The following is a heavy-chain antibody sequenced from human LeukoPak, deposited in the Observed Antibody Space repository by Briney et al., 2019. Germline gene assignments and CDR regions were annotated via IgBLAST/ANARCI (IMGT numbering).Heavy chain of an antibody. D-gene: IGHD3-10*01. CDR3: ARDYTTMVRGVIMDWFDP. Sequence: ASVKVSCKASGYTFTSYAMNWVRQAPGQGLEWMGWINTNTGNPTYAQGFTGRFVFSLDTSVSTAYLQISSLKAEDTAVYYCARDYTTMVRGVIMDWFDPWGQGTLVTVSS. J-gene: IGHJ5*02. V-gene: IGHV7-4-1*02. CDR1: GYTFTSYA. CDR2: INTNTGNP.